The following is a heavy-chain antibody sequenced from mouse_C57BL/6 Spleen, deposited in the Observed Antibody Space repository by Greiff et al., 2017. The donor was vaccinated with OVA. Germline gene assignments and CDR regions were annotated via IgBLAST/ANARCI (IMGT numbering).Heavy chain of an antibody. CDR3: ARSDDGPFDY. D-gene: IGHD2-3*01. CDR2: IIYSGIT. CDR1: GYSITSYY. Sequence: SLPFLSKPSPTLSLTCSFTGYSITSYYWNWILKFPWNKLEYMGYIIYSGITYYNPSLKSRISITRDTSKNQYYLQLNSVTTEDTATYYCARSDDGPFDYWGQGTTLTVSS. V-gene: IGHV3-8*01. J-gene: IGHJ2*01.